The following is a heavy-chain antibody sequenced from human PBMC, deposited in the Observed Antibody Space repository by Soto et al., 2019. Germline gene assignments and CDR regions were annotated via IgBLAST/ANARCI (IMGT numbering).Heavy chain of an antibody. J-gene: IGHJ6*02. CDR3: ARGGGSGPSRGGMDV. CDR1: GYTFTSYY. V-gene: IGHV1-46*01. D-gene: IGHD6-19*01. CDR2: INPSGGST. Sequence: ASVKVSCKASGYTFTSYYMHWVRQAPGQGLEWMGIINPSGGSTSYAQKFQGRVTMTRDTSASTVYMELSSLRSEDTAVYYCARGGGSGPSRGGMDVWGQGTTVTVSS.